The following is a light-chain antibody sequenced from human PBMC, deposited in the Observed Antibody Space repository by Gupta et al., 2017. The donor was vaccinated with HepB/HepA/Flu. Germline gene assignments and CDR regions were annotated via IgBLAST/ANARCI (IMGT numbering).Light chain of an antibody. Sequence: SYELTQPPSVSVSQGQTARITCSGDALPKQYAYWYQQKPGQAPVLVIYKDSERPSGIPERFSGSSSGTTVTLTISGVQAEDEADYYCQSADSSGTYQVVFGGGTKLTVL. CDR2: KDS. V-gene: IGLV3-25*03. CDR1: ALPKQY. CDR3: QSADSSGTYQVV. J-gene: IGLJ2*01.